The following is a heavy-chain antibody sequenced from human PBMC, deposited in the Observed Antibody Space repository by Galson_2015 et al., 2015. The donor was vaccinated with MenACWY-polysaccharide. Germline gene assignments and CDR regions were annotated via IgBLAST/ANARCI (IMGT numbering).Heavy chain of an antibody. CDR2: IQNDGSEI. D-gene: IGHD6-13*01. Sequence: SLRLPCAASGSRFSNSGMHWVRQAPGKGLEWVAVIQNDGSEILYADSVKGRFTIYRDNSKNTVFLEMNSLGAEDTAVYYCAREGSRIVFHAFDTWGQGTMVTVSS. CDR3: AREGSRIVFHAFDT. J-gene: IGHJ3*02. V-gene: IGHV3-33*01. CDR1: GSRFSNSG.